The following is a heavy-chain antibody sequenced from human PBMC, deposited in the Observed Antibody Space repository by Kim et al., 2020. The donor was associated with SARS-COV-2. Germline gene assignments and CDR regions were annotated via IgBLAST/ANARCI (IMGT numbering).Heavy chain of an antibody. CDR3: TKDRNSDYSLDP. D-gene: IGHD2-21*01. V-gene: IGHV3-23*01. J-gene: IGHJ5*02. Sequence: YSADSVKGRFTISRDNSKNTLYLQMNSLRAEDTAVYYCTKDRNSDYSLDPWGQGTLVTVSS.